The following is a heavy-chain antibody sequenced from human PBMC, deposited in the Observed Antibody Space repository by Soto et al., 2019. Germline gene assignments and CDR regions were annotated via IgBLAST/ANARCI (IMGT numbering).Heavy chain of an antibody. V-gene: IGHV4-34*01. CDR2: INHSGST. CDR3: ARVSPGAAAVYCYYYGMDV. D-gene: IGHD6-25*01. Sequence: SETLSLTCAVYGGSFSGYYWSRIRQPPGKGLEWIGEINHSGSTNYNPSLKSRVTISVDTSKNQFSLKLSSVTAADTAVYYCARVSPGAAAVYCYYYGMDVWGQGTTVTAP. CDR1: GGSFSGYY. J-gene: IGHJ6*02.